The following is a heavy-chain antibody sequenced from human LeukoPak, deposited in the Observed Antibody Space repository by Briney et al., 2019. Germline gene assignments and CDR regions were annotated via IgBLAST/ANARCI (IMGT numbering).Heavy chain of an antibody. CDR2: INPNSGGT. CDR1: GYTFRNYY. CDR3: ARIAVAGMDGDY. D-gene: IGHD6-19*01. V-gene: IGHV1-2*02. J-gene: IGHJ4*02. Sequence: AASVKVSCKASGYTFRNYYIHWVRQAPGQGLEWMGWINPNSGGTNYAQKFQGRVTMTRDTSISTAYMELSRLRSDDTAVYYCARIAVAGMDGDYWGQGTLVTVSS.